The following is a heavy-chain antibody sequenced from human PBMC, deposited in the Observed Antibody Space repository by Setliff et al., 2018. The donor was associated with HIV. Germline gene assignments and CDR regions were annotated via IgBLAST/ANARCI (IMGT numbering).Heavy chain of an antibody. Sequence: GGSLRLSCAASGFTFSSFAMHWVRQAPGKGLEWVAAISYDGSNKYYADSVKGRFTISRDKSKNTLYLQMNSLRVEDTAIYFCAKGGGSGSYWVFNSYVMDVWGQGTTVTVSS. V-gene: IGHV3-30-3*01. D-gene: IGHD3-10*01. J-gene: IGHJ6*02. CDR3: AKGGGSGSYWVFNSYVMDV. CDR2: ISYDGSNK. CDR1: GFTFSSFA.